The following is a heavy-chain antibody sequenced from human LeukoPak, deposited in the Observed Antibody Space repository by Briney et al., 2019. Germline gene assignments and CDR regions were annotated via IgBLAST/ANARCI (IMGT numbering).Heavy chain of an antibody. CDR3: ARELRIRGSGSPGY. CDR2: ISAYNGNT. D-gene: IGHD3-10*01. CDR1: GYTFTSYG. V-gene: IGHV1-18*01. J-gene: IGHJ4*02. Sequence: GASVKVSCKASGYTFTSYGISWVRQAPGQGLEWMGWISAYNGNTNYAQKLQGRVTMTTDTSTSTAYMELRSLRSDDTAVYYCARELRIRGSGSPGYWGQGTLVTVSS.